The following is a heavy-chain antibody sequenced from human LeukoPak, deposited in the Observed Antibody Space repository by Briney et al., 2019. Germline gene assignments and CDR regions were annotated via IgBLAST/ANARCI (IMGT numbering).Heavy chain of an antibody. V-gene: IGHV3-33*01. CDR2: IWYDGSNK. J-gene: IGHJ4*02. CDR1: GFTFSNYG. Sequence: PGGSLRLSCAASGFTFSNYGMHWVRQVPGKGLEWVALIWYDGSNKYYTDSVKGRLTISRDNSKDTLFLQMNSLRVEDTAVYYCAREGPRGNSQFDYWGQGTLVTVSP. CDR3: AREGPRGNSQFDY. D-gene: IGHD2/OR15-2a*01.